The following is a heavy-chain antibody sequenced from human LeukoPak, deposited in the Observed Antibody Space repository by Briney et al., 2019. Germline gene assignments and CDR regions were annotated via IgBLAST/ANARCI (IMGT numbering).Heavy chain of an antibody. CDR3: GRVSCGGSCYSLIGTFDI. Sequence: SVKVSCKTSGYTFTSYDINWVRQAPGQGLEWMGGILPIFGTTNYAQKFQARVTITADESTSTAYMEMSSLRSEDTAVYYCGRVSCGGSCYSLIGTFDIWGQGTMVTVSS. V-gene: IGHV1-69*13. CDR2: ILPIFGTT. J-gene: IGHJ3*02. D-gene: IGHD2-15*01. CDR1: GYTFTSYD.